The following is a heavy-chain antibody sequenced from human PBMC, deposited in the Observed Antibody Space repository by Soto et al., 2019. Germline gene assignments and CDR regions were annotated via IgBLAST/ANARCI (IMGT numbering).Heavy chain of an antibody. J-gene: IGHJ5*02. D-gene: IGHD5-18*01. CDR1: GGSISSGGYS. CDR3: ARLVWSYGTWFDP. V-gene: IGHV4-30-2*01. CDR2: IFHSGST. Sequence: PSETLSLTCAVSGGSISSGGYSWSWLRQPPGKGLEWIGYIFHSGSTYYNPSLKSRVTISVDGPKNHFSLELSSVTAADTAVYYCARLVWSYGTWFDPWGQGTLVTVS.